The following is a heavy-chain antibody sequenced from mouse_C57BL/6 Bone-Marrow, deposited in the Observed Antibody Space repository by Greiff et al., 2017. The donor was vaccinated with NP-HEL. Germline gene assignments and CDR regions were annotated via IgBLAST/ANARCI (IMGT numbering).Heavy chain of an antibody. V-gene: IGHV1-69*01. CDR1: GYTFTSYW. CDR3: ARGGRIYAGYYAWYFDV. CDR2: IDPSDSYT. Sequence: QVQLQQPGAELVMPGASVKLSCKASGYTFTSYWMHWVKQRPGQGLEWIGEIDPSDSYTNYNQKFKGKSTLTVDKSSSTAYMQLSSLTSEDSAVYYCARGGRIYAGYYAWYFDVWGTGTTVTVSS. D-gene: IGHD2-3*01. J-gene: IGHJ1*03.